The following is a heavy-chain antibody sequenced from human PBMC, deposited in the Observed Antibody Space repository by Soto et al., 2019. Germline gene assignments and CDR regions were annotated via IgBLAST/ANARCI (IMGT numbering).Heavy chain of an antibody. Sequence: GGSLRLPCAASGFTFSSDAMHWVRQAPGKGLEWVAVISYDGSNKYYADSVKGRFTISRDNSKNTLYLQMNSLRAEDTAVYYCARVGSGSYSLFVWFDLWGQGTLVTVSS. CDR3: ARVGSGSYSLFVWFDL. CDR1: GFTFSSDA. D-gene: IGHD1-26*01. CDR2: ISYDGSNK. V-gene: IGHV3-30-3*01. J-gene: IGHJ5*02.